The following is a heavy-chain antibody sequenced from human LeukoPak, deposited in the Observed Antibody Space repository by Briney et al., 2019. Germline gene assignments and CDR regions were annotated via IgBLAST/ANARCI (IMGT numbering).Heavy chain of an antibody. CDR2: INYKGGTT. CDR3: ARVGPETAFDY. V-gene: IGHV3-64*02. J-gene: IGHJ4*02. CDR1: GFTLSSFS. Sequence: GGSLRLSCAASGFTLSSFSMHWGRQSPGRGLEYVSAINYKGGTTYYADSVKGRFTISRDNSKNTLCLQMASLRGEDMAVYYCARVGPETAFDYWGQGTLVTVSS. D-gene: IGHD1-14*01.